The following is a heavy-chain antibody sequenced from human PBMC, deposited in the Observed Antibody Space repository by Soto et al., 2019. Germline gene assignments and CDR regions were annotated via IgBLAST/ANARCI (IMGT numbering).Heavy chain of an antibody. CDR2: FDPEDGET. CDR1: GYTLTELS. J-gene: IGHJ4*02. Sequence: ASVKVSCKVSGYTLTELSMHWVRQAPGKGLEWMGGFDPEDGETIYAQKFQGRVTMTEDTSTDTAYMELSSLRSEDTAVYYCATDPYYYDSSGYYCDYWGQGTMVAVSS. CDR3: ATDPYYYDSSGYYCDY. V-gene: IGHV1-24*01. D-gene: IGHD3-22*01.